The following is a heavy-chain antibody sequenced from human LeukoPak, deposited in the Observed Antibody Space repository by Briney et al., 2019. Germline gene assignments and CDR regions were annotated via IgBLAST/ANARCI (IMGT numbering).Heavy chain of an antibody. CDR2: ISSNGGST. D-gene: IGHD6-19*01. V-gene: IGHV3-64*01. CDR3: ARDTSSSGWYVGWFDP. J-gene: IGHJ5*02. CDR1: GFTFISYA. Sequence: PGGSLRLSCAASGFTFISYAMYWVRQGPGEGLEYVSAISSNGGSTYYANSVKGRFTISRDNSKNTLYLQMGSLRAEDMAVYYCARDTSSSGWYVGWFDPWGQGTLVTVSS.